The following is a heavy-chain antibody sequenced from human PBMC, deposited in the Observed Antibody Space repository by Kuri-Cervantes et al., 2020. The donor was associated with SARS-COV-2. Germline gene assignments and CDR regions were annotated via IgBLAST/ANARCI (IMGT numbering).Heavy chain of an antibody. CDR1: GFTFSSYA. V-gene: IGHV3-30-3*01. CDR3: ARASGYDFWSGYNYYYYYMDV. Sequence: GGSLRLSCAASGFTFSSYAMHWVRQAPGKGLEWVAVISYDGSNKYYADSVKGRFTISRDNSKNTLYLQMNSLRAEDTAVYYCARASGYDFWSGYNYYYYYMDVWGKGTTVTV. CDR2: ISYDGSNK. J-gene: IGHJ6*03. D-gene: IGHD3-3*01.